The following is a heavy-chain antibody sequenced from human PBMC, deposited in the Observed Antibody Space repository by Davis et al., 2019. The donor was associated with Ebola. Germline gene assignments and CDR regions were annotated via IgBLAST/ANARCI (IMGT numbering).Heavy chain of an antibody. CDR2: ISSSSSSI. CDR3: TRVYSYGNYYYYGMDV. J-gene: IGHJ6*02. Sequence: GESLKISCAASGFTFSSYSMNWVRQAPGKGLEWVSYISSSSSSIYYADSVKGRFTISRDNAKNSLRLQMNSLRDEDTDMYYCTRVYSYGNYYYYGMDVWGQGTTVTVSS. V-gene: IGHV3-48*02. D-gene: IGHD5-18*01. CDR1: GFTFSSYS.